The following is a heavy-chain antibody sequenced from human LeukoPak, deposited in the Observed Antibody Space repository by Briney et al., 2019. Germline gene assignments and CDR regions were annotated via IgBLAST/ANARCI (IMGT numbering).Heavy chain of an antibody. CDR2: IIPLLGIV. J-gene: IGHJ4*02. CDR1: RVTFNSCS. CDR3: ARGREYSYGSPFKY. V-gene: IGHV1-69*04. Sequence: ASVKVSCKASRVTFNSCSISWVRQAPGHGLEWMGRIIPLLGIVNYAQRFQGKVTITADKSTSTAYMELSSLRSEDTAVYYCARGREYSYGSPFKYWGQGTLVTVSS. D-gene: IGHD5-18*01.